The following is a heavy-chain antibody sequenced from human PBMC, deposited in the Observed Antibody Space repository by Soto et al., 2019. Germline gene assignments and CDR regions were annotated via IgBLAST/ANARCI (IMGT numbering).Heavy chain of an antibody. Sequence: GGSLRLSCAASGFTFSSYAMSWVRQAPGKGLEWVSEISGSSRSAYYGDSVKGRFTISRDNSKNTLYLQMNSLRAEDTALYYCAKAARTKNAYDFAYWGQGTLVTVSS. CDR1: GFTFSSYA. V-gene: IGHV3-23*01. CDR3: AKAARTKNAYDFAY. J-gene: IGHJ4*02. CDR2: ISGSSRSA. D-gene: IGHD3-16*01.